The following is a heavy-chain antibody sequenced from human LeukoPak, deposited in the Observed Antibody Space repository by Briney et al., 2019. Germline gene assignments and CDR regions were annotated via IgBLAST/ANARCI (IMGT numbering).Heavy chain of an antibody. CDR3: ARGGSYFDISGYYFY. V-gene: IGHV3-66*01. CDR2: IYSGGST. D-gene: IGHD3-22*01. J-gene: IGHJ4*02. CDR1: GFTVGSNT. Sequence: GGSLRLSCAASGFTVGSNTMSWVRQAPGKGLEWVSIIYSGGSTSYADSVKGRFTISRDNSKNTLYLQMNSLRTEDTAVYYCARGGSYFDISGYYFYWGQGTLVTVSP.